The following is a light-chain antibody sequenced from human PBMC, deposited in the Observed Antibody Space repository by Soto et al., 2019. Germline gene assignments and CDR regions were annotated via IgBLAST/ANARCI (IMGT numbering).Light chain of an antibody. J-gene: IGKJ1*01. CDR3: QQYNSEWT. V-gene: IGKV1-5*03. Sequence: DIQMTQSPSSLYASVGDRVTITCRASQRISSWLAWYQQKPGKAPKLLIYKASSLESGVPSRFSGSGSGTEFTLTISSLQPDDFATYYCQQYNSEWTFGQGTKVDI. CDR2: KAS. CDR1: QRISSW.